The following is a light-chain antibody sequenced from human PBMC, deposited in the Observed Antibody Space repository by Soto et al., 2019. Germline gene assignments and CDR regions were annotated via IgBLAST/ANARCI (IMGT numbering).Light chain of an antibody. CDR2: WAS. Sequence: DIVMTQSPDSLAVSLGERATINCRSSQNVLYSSNNKIYLAWYQQKPGQPPKLLIYWASTRESGVPDRFSGSGPGTDFTLTISSLQTEDVAVYYCQQYYSTPYTFGQGTKLEIK. CDR3: QQYYSTPYT. J-gene: IGKJ2*01. CDR1: QNVLYSSNNKIY. V-gene: IGKV4-1*01.